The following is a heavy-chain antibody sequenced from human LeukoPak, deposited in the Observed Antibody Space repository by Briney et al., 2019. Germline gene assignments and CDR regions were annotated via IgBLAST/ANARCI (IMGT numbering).Heavy chain of an antibody. D-gene: IGHD3-9*01. CDR2: IYYSGST. CDR1: VGSISSSSYY. CDR3: GAREGYDIFLN. Sequence: PSDTLSLTCTVSVGSISSSSYYWGWIRQPPGKGLEWIGCIYYSGSTYYNPSLKSRVTISVDTSKNQFSLKLSSVTAADTAVYYCGAREGYDIFLNWGQGTLVTVSS. J-gene: IGHJ4*02. V-gene: IGHV4-39*01.